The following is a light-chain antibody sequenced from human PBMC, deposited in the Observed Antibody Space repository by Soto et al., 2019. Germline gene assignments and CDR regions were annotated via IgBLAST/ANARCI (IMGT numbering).Light chain of an antibody. Sequence: QSVLTQPPSVSGAPGQRVTISCTGSSSNIGAGYDVHWYQLLPGTAPKLLIFGNNNRPSGVPDRFSGSKSGTSASLAITGLQAEDEADYYCQSYDSSLSGSVFGGGTQLTVL. CDR1: SSNIGAGYD. V-gene: IGLV1-40*01. J-gene: IGLJ3*02. CDR2: GNN. CDR3: QSYDSSLSGSV.